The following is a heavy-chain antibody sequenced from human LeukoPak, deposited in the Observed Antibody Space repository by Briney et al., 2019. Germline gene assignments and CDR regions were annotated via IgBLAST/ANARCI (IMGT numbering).Heavy chain of an antibody. CDR1: GFTVSSNY. V-gene: IGHV3-53*01. J-gene: IGHJ4*02. Sequence: GGSLRLSCAASGFTVSSNYMSWVRQAPGKGLEWVSVIYSGGSTYYADSVKGRFTISRDNSKNTLYLQMNSLRAEDTAVYYCARGTNSGWYFSPFDYWGQGTLVTVSS. D-gene: IGHD6-19*01. CDR2: IYSGGST. CDR3: ARGTNSGWYFSPFDY.